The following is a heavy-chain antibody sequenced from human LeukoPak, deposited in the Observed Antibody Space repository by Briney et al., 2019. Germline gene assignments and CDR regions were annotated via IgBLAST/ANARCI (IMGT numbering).Heavy chain of an antibody. CDR2: IYYSGST. D-gene: IGHD2-2*01. Sequence: SETLSLTCTVSGGSIRSYYWSWIRQPPGKGLEWIAYIYYSGSTNYNPSLKSRVTISIDTSKNQFSLKLSSVTAADTAVYYCARVYYANSYDYWFFDLWGRGTLVTVSS. J-gene: IGHJ2*01. V-gene: IGHV4-59*01. CDR3: ARVYYANSYDYWFFDL. CDR1: GGSIRSYY.